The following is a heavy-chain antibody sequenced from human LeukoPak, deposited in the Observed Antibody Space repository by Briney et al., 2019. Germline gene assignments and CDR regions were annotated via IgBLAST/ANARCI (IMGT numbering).Heavy chain of an antibody. Sequence: GGSLRLSCAASGFTFSNAWMSWVRRAPGKGLVWVSRINTDGSSTSYADSVKGRFTISRDNAKNTLYLQMNSLRAEDTAVYYCATMIGYYYYMGVWGKGTSVTVFS. CDR3: ATMIGYYYYMGV. J-gene: IGHJ6*03. D-gene: IGHD2-21*01. CDR1: GFTFSNAW. CDR2: INTDGSST. V-gene: IGHV3-74*01.